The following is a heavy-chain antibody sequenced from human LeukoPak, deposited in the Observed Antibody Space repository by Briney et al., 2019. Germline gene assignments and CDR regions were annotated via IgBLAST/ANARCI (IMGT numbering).Heavy chain of an antibody. CDR3: ARHGTRYYYYYMDV. V-gene: IGHV4-34*01. D-gene: IGHD1-26*01. CDR1: GGSFSGYY. CDR2: INYSGST. J-gene: IGHJ6*03. Sequence: SETLSLTCAVYGGSFSGYYWSWIRQPPGKGLEWIGEINYSGSTNYNPSLKSRVTISVDTSKNQFSLKLSSVTAADTAVYYCARHGTRYYYYYMDVWGKGTTVTISS.